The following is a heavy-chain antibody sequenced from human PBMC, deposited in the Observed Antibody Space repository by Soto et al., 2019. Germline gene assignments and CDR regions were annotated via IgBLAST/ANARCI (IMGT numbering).Heavy chain of an antibody. Sequence: SETLSLTCPVSGGSLSSGYCFWAWISQPPGKGLEWIGTISYNGTTYFNPSLKSRVTISVDTSKNQFSLKLSSVTAADTAVYYCARHVRGYCSSTSCHTDYWGQGTLVTVS. CDR3: ARHVRGYCSSTSCHTDY. V-gene: IGHV4-39*01. D-gene: IGHD2-2*02. CDR2: ISYNGTT. CDR1: GGSLSSGYCF. J-gene: IGHJ4*02.